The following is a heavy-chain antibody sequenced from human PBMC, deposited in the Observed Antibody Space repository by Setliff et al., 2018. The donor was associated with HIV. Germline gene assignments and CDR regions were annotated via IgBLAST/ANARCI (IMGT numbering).Heavy chain of an antibody. V-gene: IGHV3-48*03. D-gene: IGHD3-3*01. CDR2: ISSSGSTI. J-gene: IGHJ3*02. CDR1: GFTFDDYA. Sequence: GGSLRLSCAASGFTFDDYAMHWVRQAPGKGLEWVSSISSSGSTIYYADSVKGRFTISRDNAKNSLYLQMNSLRAEDTALYYCAKDQTLYNFLSGYYLPQPHAFYIRGQGTMVTVSS. CDR3: AKDQTLYNFLSGYYLPQPHAFYI.